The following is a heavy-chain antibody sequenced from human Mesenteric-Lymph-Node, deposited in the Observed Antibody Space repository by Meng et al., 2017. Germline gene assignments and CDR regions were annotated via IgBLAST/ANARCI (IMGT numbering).Heavy chain of an antibody. CDR1: GGSISSYY. Sequence: SETLSLTCTVSGGSISSYYWSWIRQPAGKGLEWIGRIYTSGSTNYNPSLKSRVTISVDTSKNQFSLKLSSVTAADTAVYYCARDITMVRGVIRRYYYYGMDVWGQGTTVTVSS. CDR2: IYTSGST. V-gene: IGHV4-4*07. J-gene: IGHJ6*02. CDR3: ARDITMVRGVIRRYYYYGMDV. D-gene: IGHD3-10*01.